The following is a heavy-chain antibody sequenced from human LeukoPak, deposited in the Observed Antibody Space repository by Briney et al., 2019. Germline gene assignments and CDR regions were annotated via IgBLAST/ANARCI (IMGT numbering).Heavy chain of an antibody. CDR1: GFTFSSYW. CDR2: INQDGSEK. J-gene: IGHJ4*02. D-gene: IGHD3-3*01. Sequence: GGSLRLSCAASGFTFSSYWMNLVRQAPGKGLEWVASINQDGSEKYYVDSVKGRFTISRDNGKNSLFLQMNSLRAEDTAVYYCASSYDFWSGYVYWGQGTLVTVSS. V-gene: IGHV3-7*03. CDR3: ASSYDFWSGYVY.